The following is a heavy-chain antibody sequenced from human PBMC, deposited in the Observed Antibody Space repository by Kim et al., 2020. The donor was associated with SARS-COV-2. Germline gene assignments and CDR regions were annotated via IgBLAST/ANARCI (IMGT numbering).Heavy chain of an antibody. J-gene: IGHJ4*02. CDR3: AREHAVAGQSYYFDY. D-gene: IGHD6-19*01. V-gene: IGHV1-69*01. Sequence: QKFRGRVTITSDEATSTAYMEMSSLRSEDAAVYYCAREHAVAGQSYYFDYWGQGTLVTVSS.